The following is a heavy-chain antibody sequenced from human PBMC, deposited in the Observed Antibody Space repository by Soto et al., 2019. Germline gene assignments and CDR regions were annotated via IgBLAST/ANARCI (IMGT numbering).Heavy chain of an antibody. CDR3: STSGYGGFDY. V-gene: IGHV3-15*07. CDR1: GFDLTTTW. D-gene: IGHD5-12*01. Sequence: GSLRLSCAASGFDLTTTWMNGVRLAPGKGLEWVARIKSKNDGGTLDYASPVKGRFTISRDDSKKTSYLQMNSLKTEDTAIYYCSTSGYGGFDYWGQGVLVTFS. J-gene: IGHJ4*02. CDR2: IKSKNDGGTL.